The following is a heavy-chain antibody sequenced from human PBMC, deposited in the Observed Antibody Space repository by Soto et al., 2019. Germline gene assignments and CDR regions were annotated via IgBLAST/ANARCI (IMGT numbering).Heavy chain of an antibody. CDR2: IKQDGSEK. J-gene: IGHJ5*02. Sequence: EVQLVESGGGLVQPGGSLRLSCAASGFTFSSYWMSWVRQAPGKGLEWVANIKQDGSEKYYVDSVKGRFTISRDNAKNSLYLQMNSLRAEDTAVYYCARDRRYSSGWWGFDPWGQGTLVTVSS. CDR1: GFTFSSYW. CDR3: ARDRRYSSGWWGFDP. V-gene: IGHV3-7*01. D-gene: IGHD6-19*01.